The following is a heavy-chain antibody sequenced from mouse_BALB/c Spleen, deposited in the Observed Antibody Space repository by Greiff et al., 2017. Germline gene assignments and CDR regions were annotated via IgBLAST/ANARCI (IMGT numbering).Heavy chain of an antibody. D-gene: IGHD2-3*01. V-gene: IGHV1-31*01. Sequence: VQLQQPGPELVKPGASVKISCKASGYSFTGYYMHWVKQSHVKSLEWIGRINPYNGATSYNQNFKDKASLTVDKSSSTAYMELHSLTSEDSAVYYCARELDGYYRAYWGQGTLVTVSA. CDR2: INPYNGAT. CDR1: GYSFTGYY. CDR3: ARELDGYYRAY. J-gene: IGHJ3*01.